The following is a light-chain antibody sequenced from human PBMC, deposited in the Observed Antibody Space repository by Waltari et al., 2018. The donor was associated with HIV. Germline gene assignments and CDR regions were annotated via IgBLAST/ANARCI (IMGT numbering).Light chain of an antibody. J-gene: IGLJ3*02. Sequence: QSVLNQSPSASGTPGQRDIISCSGSSSNTGSNTVTWYQQFPGTAPKLLIYSYGQRPSGVPERFSGSKSATSASLAISGLRSEDEADYYCATWDDSLNAWVFGGGTKLTVL. CDR1: SSNTGSNT. CDR3: ATWDDSLNAWV. V-gene: IGLV1-44*01. CDR2: SYG.